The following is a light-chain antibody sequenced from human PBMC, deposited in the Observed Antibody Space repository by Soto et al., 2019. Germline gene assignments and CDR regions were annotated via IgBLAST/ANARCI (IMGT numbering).Light chain of an antibody. CDR1: QSLVYSDGNTY. CDR3: LQGTCWPPK. Sequence: DVVMTQSPLSLPVTLGQPASISCSSSQSLVYSDGNTYLNWFQRRPGQSPRRLIYQVSNRYSGGRDRFSGSGSGTDFPLKISLVEAEDVGVYYCLQGTCWPPKFGQGTKAEI. V-gene: IGKV2-30*01. CDR2: QVS. J-gene: IGKJ1*01.